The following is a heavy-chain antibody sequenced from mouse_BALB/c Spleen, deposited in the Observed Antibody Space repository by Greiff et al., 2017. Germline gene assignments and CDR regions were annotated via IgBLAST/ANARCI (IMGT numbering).Heavy chain of an antibody. J-gene: IGHJ3*01. D-gene: IGHD4-1*02. CDR1: GFTFSSFG. Sequence: EVMLVESGGGLVQPGGSRKLSCAASGFTFSSFGMHWVRQAPEKGLEWVAYISSGSSTIYYADTVKGRFTISRDNPKNTLFLTMNSLRYEDTAMYYCARSTGKWFAYWGQGSLVNVSA. CDR2: ISSGSSTI. V-gene: IGHV5-17*02. CDR3: ARSTGKWFAY.